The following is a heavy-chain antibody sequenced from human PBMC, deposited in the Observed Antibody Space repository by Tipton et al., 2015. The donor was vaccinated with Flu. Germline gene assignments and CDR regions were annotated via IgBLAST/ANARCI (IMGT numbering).Heavy chain of an antibody. CDR3: ARGRWFGELLNDY. Sequence: LRLSCTVSGGSISSSSYNWGWIRQHPGKGLEWIGYIYYSGSTYYNPSLKSRVTISVDTSKNQFSLKLSSVTAADTAVYYCARGRWFGELLNDYWGQGTLVTVSS. CDR1: GGSISSSSYN. J-gene: IGHJ4*02. V-gene: IGHV4-31*03. CDR2: IYYSGST. D-gene: IGHD3-10*01.